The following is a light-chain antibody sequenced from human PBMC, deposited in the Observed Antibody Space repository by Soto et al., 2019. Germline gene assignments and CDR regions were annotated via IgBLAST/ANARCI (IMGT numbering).Light chain of an antibody. Sequence: QTVVTQEPSLSVSPGGTVTLTCGLTSGSVSSTSYPSWYQQTPGQAPRTLIYNTDTRSSGGPDRFSGSILGNKAALTITGAQAYEECDYYCILYMGRGISVFGGGTKLTVL. J-gene: IGLJ3*02. CDR2: NTD. CDR1: SGSVSSTSY. CDR3: ILYMGRGISV. V-gene: IGLV8-61*01.